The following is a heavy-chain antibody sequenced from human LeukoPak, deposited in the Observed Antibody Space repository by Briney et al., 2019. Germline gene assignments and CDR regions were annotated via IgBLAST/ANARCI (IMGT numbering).Heavy chain of an antibody. Sequence: PGRSLTLSCAVSGFTFSSYATHWVRHAPGNWLKWEGVISYDGSNKYYADSVKGRFTMSRDNSKNTLYLQMNSLRAEDTAVYYCARDQVGANAFDYWGQGTLVTVSS. D-gene: IGHD1-26*01. V-gene: IGHV3-30-3*01. CDR2: ISYDGSNK. J-gene: IGHJ4*02. CDR3: ARDQVGANAFDY. CDR1: GFTFSSYA.